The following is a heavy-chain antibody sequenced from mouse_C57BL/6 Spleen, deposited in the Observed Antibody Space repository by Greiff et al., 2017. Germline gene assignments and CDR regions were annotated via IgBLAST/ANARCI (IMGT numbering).Heavy chain of an antibody. CDR1: GYTFTSYW. CDR2: IDPSDSYT. V-gene: IGHV1-69*01. D-gene: IGHD1-1*01. Sequence: VQLQQPGAELVMPGASVKLSCKASGYTFTSYWMHWVKQRPGQGLEWIGEIDPSDSYTNYNQKFKGKSTLTVDKSSSTAYMQLSSLTSEDSAVYYCASSPYYYGSSGYFDVWGTGTTVTVSS. J-gene: IGHJ1*03. CDR3: ASSPYYYGSSGYFDV.